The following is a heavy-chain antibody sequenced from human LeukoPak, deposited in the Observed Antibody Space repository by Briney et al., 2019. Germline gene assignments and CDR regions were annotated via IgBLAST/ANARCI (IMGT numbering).Heavy chain of an antibody. Sequence: SVKVSCKASGGTFSSYAISWVRQAPGQGLESMGGIIPIFGTANYAQRFQGRVTITADEFTSTAYMELSSLRSEDTAVYYCARDLGYFANWFDPWGQGTLVTVSS. CDR3: ARDLGYFANWFDP. V-gene: IGHV1-69*13. CDR2: IIPIFGTA. J-gene: IGHJ5*02. CDR1: GGTFSSYA. D-gene: IGHD2-15*01.